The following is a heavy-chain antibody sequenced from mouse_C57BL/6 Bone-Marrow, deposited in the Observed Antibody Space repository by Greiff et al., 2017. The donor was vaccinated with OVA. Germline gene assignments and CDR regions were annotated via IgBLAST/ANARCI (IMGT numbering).Heavy chain of an antibody. J-gene: IGHJ2*01. V-gene: IGHV1-5*01. CDR1: GYTFTSYW. D-gene: IGHD1-1*01. CDR3: TRELTTVVATRNDFDY. CDR2: IYPGNSDT. Sequence: EVQLQQSGTVLARPGASVKMSCKTSGYTFTSYWMHWVKQRPGQGLEWIGAIYPGNSDTSYNQKFKGKAKLTAVTSASTAYMELSSLTNEDSAVYYGTRELTTVVATRNDFDYWGQGTTLTVSS.